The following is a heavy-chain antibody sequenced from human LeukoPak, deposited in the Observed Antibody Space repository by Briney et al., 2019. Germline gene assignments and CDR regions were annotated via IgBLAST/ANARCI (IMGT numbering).Heavy chain of an antibody. CDR1: GYTFSTYS. V-gene: IGHV1-18*01. J-gene: IGHJ5*02. CDR2: ISAYTGHT. D-gene: IGHD2-21*02. CDR3: ARGPASDYNWFDP. Sequence: ASVKVPCKASGYTFSTYSISWVRQAPGQGLEWMGWISAYTGHTNYVQNLQGRVTMTTDTSTSTAYMELRSLRSDDTAVYYCARGPASDYNWFDPWGQGTLVTVSS.